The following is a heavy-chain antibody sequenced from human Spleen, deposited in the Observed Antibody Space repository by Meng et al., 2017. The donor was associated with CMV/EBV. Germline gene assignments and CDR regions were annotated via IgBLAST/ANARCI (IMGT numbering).Heavy chain of an antibody. CDR3: ARAYDFWSGYNYFDY. V-gene: IGHV1-46*01. CDR2: INPSGGST. J-gene: IGHJ4*02. D-gene: IGHD3-3*01. CDR1: GYTFTNYY. Sequence: ASVKVSCKASGYTFTNYYMHWARQAPGQGLEWMGIINPSGGSTNYAQKFQGRVTMTSDTSTSTVYMELSSLTSEDTAVYYCARAYDFWSGYNYFDYCGQGTLVTVSS.